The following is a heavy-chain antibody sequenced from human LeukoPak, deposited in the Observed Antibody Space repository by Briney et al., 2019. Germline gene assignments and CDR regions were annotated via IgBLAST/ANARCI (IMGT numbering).Heavy chain of an antibody. CDR2: ISYDGSNK. CDR3: AAFREYSSSLRPLDY. D-gene: IGHD6-13*01. CDR1: GFTFSSYG. J-gene: IGHJ4*02. V-gene: IGHV3-30*03. Sequence: GGSLRLSCAASGFTFSSYGMHWVRQAPGKGLEWVAVISYDGSNKYYADSVKGRFTISRDNSKNTLYLQMNSLRAEDTAVYYCAAFREYSSSLRPLDYWGQGTLVTVSS.